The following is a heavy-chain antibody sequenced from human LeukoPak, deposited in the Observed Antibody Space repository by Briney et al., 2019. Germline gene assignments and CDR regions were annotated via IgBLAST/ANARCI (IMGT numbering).Heavy chain of an antibody. D-gene: IGHD2/OR15-2a*01. Sequence: GASVKVSCKASGGTFSSYAISWVRQAPGQGLEWMGGIIPIFGTANYAQKFQGRVTITADKSTSTAYMELSSLRSEDTAVYYCARSDYSLNWFDPWGQGTLVTVSS. J-gene: IGHJ5*02. CDR3: ARSDYSLNWFDP. CDR1: GGTFSSYA. CDR2: IIPIFGTA. V-gene: IGHV1-69*06.